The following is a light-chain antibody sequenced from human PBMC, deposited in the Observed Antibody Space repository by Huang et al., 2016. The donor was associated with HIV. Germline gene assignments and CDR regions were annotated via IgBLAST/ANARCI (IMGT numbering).Light chain of an antibody. CDR2: WAS. J-gene: IGKJ1*01. CDR3: QQYYSTLRT. V-gene: IGKV4-1*01. Sequence: DIVMIQSPDSLAVSLGERATINCKSSQSVLYSSKNKNYLAWYQQKPGQPPKLLIYWASTRESGVPDRFSGSGSGTDFTLTISSLQAEDVAVYYCQQYYSTLRTFGQGTKVEIK. CDR1: QSVLYSSKNKNY.